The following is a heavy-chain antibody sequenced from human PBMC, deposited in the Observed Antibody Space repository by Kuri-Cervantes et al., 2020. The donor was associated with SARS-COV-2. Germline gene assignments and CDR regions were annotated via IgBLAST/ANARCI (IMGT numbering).Heavy chain of an antibody. D-gene: IGHD5-18*01. CDR2: IYHSGST. J-gene: IGHJ3*02. CDR3: ARWGYSRGAFDI. CDR1: GGSISSGGYS. Sequence: SQTLSLTCAVSGGSISSGGYSWSWIRQPPGKGLEWIGYIYHSGSTYYNPSLKSRVTISVDTSKNQFSLKLSSVTAADTAVYYCARWGYSRGAFDIWGQGTMVTVSS. V-gene: IGHV4-30-2*01.